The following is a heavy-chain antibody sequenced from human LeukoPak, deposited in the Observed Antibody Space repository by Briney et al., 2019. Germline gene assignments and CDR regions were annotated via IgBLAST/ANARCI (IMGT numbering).Heavy chain of an antibody. CDR2: MNPNSGNT. Sequence: GASVKVSCKASGYTFTSYDINWVRQATGQGLEWMGWMNPNSGNTGYAQKFQSRVTITRDTSTSTVYMELSSLRSEDTAVYYCARPYDSSGYYYDYWGQGTLVTVSS. CDR1: GYTFTSYD. J-gene: IGHJ4*02. D-gene: IGHD3-22*01. V-gene: IGHV1-8*01. CDR3: ARPYDSSGYYYDY.